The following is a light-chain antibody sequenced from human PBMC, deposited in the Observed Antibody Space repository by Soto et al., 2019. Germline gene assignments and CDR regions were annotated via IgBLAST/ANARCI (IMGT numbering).Light chain of an antibody. CDR3: QQYGSLPWT. Sequence: ETVLTQSPDTLSLSPGERATLSCRASQSVSRNYLACFQHTPGQAPRLLIYAASSRATGVPDRFSGSGSGTDFTLTISRLEPEDFAVYYCQQYGSLPWTFGQGTKVDIK. CDR2: AAS. J-gene: IGKJ1*01. V-gene: IGKV3-20*01. CDR1: QSVSRNY.